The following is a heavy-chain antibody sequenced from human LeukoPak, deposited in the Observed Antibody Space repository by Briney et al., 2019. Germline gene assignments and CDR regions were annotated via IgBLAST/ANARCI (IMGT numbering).Heavy chain of an antibody. D-gene: IGHD2-15*01. CDR1: GFTFSSYG. CDR2: IRYDGSNK. CDR3: ANSGLGYCSGGSCFYMDV. V-gene: IGHV3-30*02. J-gene: IGHJ6*03. Sequence: PGGSLRLSCAASGFTFSSYGMHWVRQAPGKGLEWVAFIRYDGSNKYYADSVKGRFTISRDNSKNTLYLQMNSLRAEDTAVYYCANSGLGYCSGGSCFYMDVWGKGTTVTISS.